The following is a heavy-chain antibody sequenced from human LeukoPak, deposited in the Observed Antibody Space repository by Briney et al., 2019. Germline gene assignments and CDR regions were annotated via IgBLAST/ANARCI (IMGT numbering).Heavy chain of an antibody. J-gene: IGHJ5*02. CDR3: ARVPGVYYDTLTGYGSGWFDP. CDR2: IYTSRST. Sequence: SETLSLTCTVSGGSISSGSYYWTWIRQPAGKGLEWIGRIYTSRSTNYNPSLKSRITISLDTSKNQFSLKLSSVTAADTAVYYCARVPGVYYDTLTGYGSGWFDPWGQGTLVTVPS. D-gene: IGHD3-9*01. CDR1: GGSISSGSYY. V-gene: IGHV4-61*02.